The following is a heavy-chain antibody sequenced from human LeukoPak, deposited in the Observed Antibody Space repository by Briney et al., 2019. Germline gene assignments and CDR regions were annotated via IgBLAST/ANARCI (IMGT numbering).Heavy chain of an antibody. D-gene: IGHD1-20*01. Sequence: ASVKVSCKASGYSFTSHYMHWVRQAPGQGLEWMGWIEPNSGDTNYPEKFQGRGTMTRDTSISTAYMELSRLTSDDTAVYFCARDYFTFTSRSYNFFDPWGQGTLVTVSS. CDR3: ARDYFTFTSRSYNFFDP. J-gene: IGHJ5*02. V-gene: IGHV1-2*02. CDR1: GYSFTSHY. CDR2: IEPNSGDT.